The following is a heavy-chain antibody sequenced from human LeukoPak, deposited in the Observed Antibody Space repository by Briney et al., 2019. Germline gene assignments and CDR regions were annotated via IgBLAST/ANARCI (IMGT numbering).Heavy chain of an antibody. J-gene: IGHJ4*02. CDR2: VYDNGDA. CDR1: GFTVSSNY. D-gene: IGHD5-24*01. V-gene: IGHV3-53*04. Sequence: GGSLRLSCAASGFTVSSNYMSWVRQAPGKGLEWVSVVYDNGDAYSADSVKGRFTISRHNSKNTLYLQMNSLRPEDTAVYYCAGGSRRDGYDYWGQGTLVTVSS. CDR3: AGGSRRDGYDY.